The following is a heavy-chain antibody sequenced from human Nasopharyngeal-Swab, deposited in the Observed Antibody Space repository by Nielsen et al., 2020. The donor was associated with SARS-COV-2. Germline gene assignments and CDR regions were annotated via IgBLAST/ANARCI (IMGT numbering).Heavy chain of an antibody. CDR1: GGSFSGYY. Sequence: SETLSLTCAVYGGSFSGYYWSWIRQPPGKGLEWIGEINHSGSTNYNPSLKSRVTISVDTSKNQFSQKLSSVTAADTAVYYCARGVPHGYYYMDVWGKGTTVTVSS. CDR3: ARGVPHGYYYMDV. D-gene: IGHD6-6*01. V-gene: IGHV4-34*01. J-gene: IGHJ6*03. CDR2: INHSGST.